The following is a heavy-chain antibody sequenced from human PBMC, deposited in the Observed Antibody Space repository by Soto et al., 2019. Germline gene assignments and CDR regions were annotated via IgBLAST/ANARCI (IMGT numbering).Heavy chain of an antibody. CDR2: IYYSGST. CDR1: GGSISSSSYY. D-gene: IGHD2-15*01. CDR3: ARDHAYCSGGSCYSSNMDV. Sequence: SETLSLTCTVSGGSISSSSYYWGWIRQPPGKGLEWIGSIYYSGSTNYNPSLKSRVTISVDKSKNQFSLKLSSVTAADTAVYYCARDHAYCSGGSCYSSNMDVWGKGTTVTVSS. V-gene: IGHV4-39*07. J-gene: IGHJ6*04.